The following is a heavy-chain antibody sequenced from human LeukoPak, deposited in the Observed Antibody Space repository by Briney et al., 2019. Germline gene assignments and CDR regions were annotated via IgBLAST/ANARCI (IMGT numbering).Heavy chain of an antibody. V-gene: IGHV4-4*02. CDR3: ARVISGYTSSWYFNY. Sequence: SETLSLTCAVSGGSISSSNWWSWVRQPPGKGLEWIGEINYSGSTKYNPSLKSRVSMSVDTSKNQFSLKLSSVTAADTAVYYCARVISGYTSSWYFNYWGQGTLVTVSS. D-gene: IGHD6-13*01. CDR2: INYSGST. J-gene: IGHJ4*02. CDR1: GGSISSSNW.